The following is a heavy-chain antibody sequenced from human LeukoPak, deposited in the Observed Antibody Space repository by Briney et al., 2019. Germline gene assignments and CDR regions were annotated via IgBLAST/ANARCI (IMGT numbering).Heavy chain of an antibody. D-gene: IGHD2-8*01. CDR3: AREGRRYCINGVCYRDY. V-gene: IGHV3-33*01. Sequence: GGSLRLSCAASGFTFSSYGMHWVRQAPGKGLEWVAVTWYDGSNKYYADSVKGRFTISRDNSKNTLYLQMNSLRAEDTAVYYCAREGRRYCINGVCYRDYWGQGTLVTVSS. J-gene: IGHJ4*02. CDR1: GFTFSSYG. CDR2: TWYDGSNK.